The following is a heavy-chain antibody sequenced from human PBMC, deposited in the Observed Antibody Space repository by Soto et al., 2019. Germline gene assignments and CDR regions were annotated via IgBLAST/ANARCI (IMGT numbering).Heavy chain of an antibody. CDR3: ARDRRGTSWYLDY. J-gene: IGHJ4*02. V-gene: IGHV4-4*07. CDR1: GGSISNYY. CDR2: IYTTGSS. D-gene: IGHD6-13*01. Sequence: SETLSLTCSVSGGSISNYYWSWIRQPAGRELEWIGRIYTTGSSNYNPSLESRVTMSIDTSKNQFSLRLRSVTAADTAIYYCARDRRGTSWYLDYWGQGSQVTVSS.